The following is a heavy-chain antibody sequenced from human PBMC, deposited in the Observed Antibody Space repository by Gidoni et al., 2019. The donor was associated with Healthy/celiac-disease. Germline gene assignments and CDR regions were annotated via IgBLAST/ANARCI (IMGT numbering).Heavy chain of an antibody. CDR1: GDSVSSNSAA. CDR3: AREQWLVRNAFDI. V-gene: IGHV6-1*01. CDR2: TYNRSKWYN. D-gene: IGHD6-19*01. J-gene: IGHJ3*02. Sequence: QVQLQQSGPGLVEPSQTLPLTCSISGDSVSSNSAAWNWTRQSPARGLEWLGRTYNRSKWYNDYAVSVKSRITINPDTSKNQFSLQLNSVTPEDTAVYYCAREQWLVRNAFDIWGQGTMVTVSS.